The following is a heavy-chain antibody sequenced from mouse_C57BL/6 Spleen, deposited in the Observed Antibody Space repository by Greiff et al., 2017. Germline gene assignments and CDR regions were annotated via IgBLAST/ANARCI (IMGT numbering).Heavy chain of an antibody. CDR2: ISSGSSTI. CDR1: GFTFSDYG. Sequence: EVMLVESGGGLVKPGGSLKLSCAASGFTFSDYGMHWVRQAPEKGLEWVAYISSGSSTIYYADTVKGRFTISRDNAKNTLFLQMTSLRSEDTAMYYCARGEQLRLLYAMDYWGQGTSVTVSS. D-gene: IGHD3-2*02. CDR3: ARGEQLRLLYAMDY. V-gene: IGHV5-17*01. J-gene: IGHJ4*01.